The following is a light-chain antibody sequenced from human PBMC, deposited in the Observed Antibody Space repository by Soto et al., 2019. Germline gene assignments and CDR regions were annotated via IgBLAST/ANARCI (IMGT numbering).Light chain of an antibody. V-gene: IGLV2-14*01. J-gene: IGLJ2*01. CDR2: DVK. CDR3: SSYTSRNTEV. Sequence: QSALTQPASGSGSPGQSITISCTGTSSDVGGYNYVSWYQQHPGKVPKIMIYDVKNRPSGVSDRFSGSKSGNTASLTNSVPLAEDEAEYYCSSYTSRNTEVFGAGTKLTVL. CDR1: SSDVGGYNY.